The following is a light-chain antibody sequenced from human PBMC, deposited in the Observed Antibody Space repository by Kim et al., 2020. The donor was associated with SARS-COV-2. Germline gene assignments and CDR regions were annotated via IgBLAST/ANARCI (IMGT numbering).Light chain of an antibody. CDR2: EDN. V-gene: IGLV6-57*02. J-gene: IGLJ3*02. Sequence: GKTVTISCTGSSGSIASNYVQWYQQRPGSAPTTVIYEDNQRPSGVPDRFSGSIDSSSNSASLTISGLKTEDEADYYCQSYDSSNQVLGGGTQLTVL. CDR3: QSYDSSNQV. CDR1: SGSIASNY.